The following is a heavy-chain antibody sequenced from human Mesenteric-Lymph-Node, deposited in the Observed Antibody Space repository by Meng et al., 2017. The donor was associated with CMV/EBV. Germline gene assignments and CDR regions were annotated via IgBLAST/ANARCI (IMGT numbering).Heavy chain of an antibody. J-gene: IGHJ6*02. CDR3: ARDTLAAAGNYYYYGMDV. CDR1: GFTFSSYW. CDR2: IKQDGSEK. D-gene: IGHD6-13*01. V-gene: IGHV3-7*01. Sequence: GESLKISCAASGFTFSSYWMSWVRQAPGKGLEWVANIKQDGSEKYCVDSVKGRFTISRDNAKNSLYLQMNSLRAEDTAVYYCARDTLAAAGNYYYYGMDVWGQGTTVTVSS.